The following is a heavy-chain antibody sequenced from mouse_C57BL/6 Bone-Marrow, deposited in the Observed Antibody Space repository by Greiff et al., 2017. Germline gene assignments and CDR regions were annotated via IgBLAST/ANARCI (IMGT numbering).Heavy chain of an antibody. V-gene: IGHV14-4*01. D-gene: IGHD2-3*01. CDR3: SSFDGNFFDF. J-gene: IGHJ2*01. CDR2: IDPEIGDT. Sequence: EVKLQESGAELVRPGASVKLSCTASGFNIKDDYIHWVKQRPEQGLEWIGWIDPEIGDTEYASKFQGKATITSDTSSNTAYLQHSSLTSEDTAVYYCSSFDGNFFDFWGQGTPLTVAS. CDR1: GFNIKDDY.